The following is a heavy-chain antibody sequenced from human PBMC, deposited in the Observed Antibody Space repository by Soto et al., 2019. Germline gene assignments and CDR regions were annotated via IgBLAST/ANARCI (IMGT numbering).Heavy chain of an antibody. D-gene: IGHD2-21*02. J-gene: IGHJ3*02. CDR1: GFTFSSYA. CDR3: ARVLCGGDCYAAFDI. CDR2: ISYDGGNK. V-gene: IGHV3-30-3*01. Sequence: PGGSLRLSCAASGFTFSSYAMHWVRQAPGKGLEWVAVISYDGGNKYYADSVKGRFTISRDNSKNTLYLQMNSLRAEDTAVYYCARVLCGGDCYAAFDIWGQGTMVTVSS.